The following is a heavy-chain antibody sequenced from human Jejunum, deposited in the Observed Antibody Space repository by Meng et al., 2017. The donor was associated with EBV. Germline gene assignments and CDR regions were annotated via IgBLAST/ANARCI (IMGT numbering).Heavy chain of an antibody. D-gene: IGHD4-17*01. CDR1: GDTLFNGGYY. CDR3: ARDTNGDYGWVDP. V-gene: IGHV4-30-4*01. J-gene: IGHJ5*02. CDR2: IFYTGNT. Sequence: QVHLEASGPGLVTPSPTLSLTCAVCGDTLFNGGYYWTWIRQPPGKRLELIGYIFYTGNTYYNPSLKSRVTISLDISKNQFSLNLTSVTAADTAVYYCARDTNGDYGWVDPWGQGTLVTVSS.